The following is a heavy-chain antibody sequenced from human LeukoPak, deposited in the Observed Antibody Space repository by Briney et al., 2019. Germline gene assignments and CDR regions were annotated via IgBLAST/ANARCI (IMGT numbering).Heavy chain of an antibody. J-gene: IGHJ4*02. V-gene: IGHV3-30*02. CDR3: AKGGYSSGWYYFDY. Sequence: GGSLRLSCAASGFTFSSYGMHWVRQAPGKGLEWVAFIRYDGSNKYYADSVKGRLTISRDNSKNTLYLQMNSLRAEDTAVYYCAKGGYSSGWYYFDYWGQGTLVTVSS. CDR2: IRYDGSNK. D-gene: IGHD6-19*01. CDR1: GFTFSSYG.